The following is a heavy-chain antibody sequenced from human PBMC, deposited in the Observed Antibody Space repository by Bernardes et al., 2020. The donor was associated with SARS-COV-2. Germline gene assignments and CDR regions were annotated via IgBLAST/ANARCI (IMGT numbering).Heavy chain of an antibody. CDR3: ARDIGGTDWRYGFDV. CDR2: ISGFGLYI. J-gene: IGHJ3*01. V-gene: IGHV3-21*01. Sequence: GGSLRLSCAASGFTFSSYLFSWFRQAPGKGLEWVSSISGFGLYIYYGDSVRGRFTTSRDNAKKSVFLQMESLRAEDTAVYYCARDIGGTDWRYGFDVWGPGTMVHVAS. D-gene: IGHD3-9*01. CDR1: GFTFSSYL.